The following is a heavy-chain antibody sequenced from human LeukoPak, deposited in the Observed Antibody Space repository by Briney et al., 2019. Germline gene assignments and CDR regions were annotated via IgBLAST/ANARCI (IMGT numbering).Heavy chain of an antibody. D-gene: IGHD5-12*01. CDR2: IYYSGST. Sequence: SETLSLTCAVYGGSFSGYYWSWIRQPPGKGLEWIGYIYYSGSTNYNPSLKSRVTISVDTSKNQFSLKLSSVTAEDTAVYYCARAPRGYSGYDYGRANLYYYYYYMDVWGKGTTVTISS. J-gene: IGHJ6*03. CDR1: GGSFSGYY. V-gene: IGHV4-59*01. CDR3: ARAPRGYSGYDYGRANLYYYYYYMDV.